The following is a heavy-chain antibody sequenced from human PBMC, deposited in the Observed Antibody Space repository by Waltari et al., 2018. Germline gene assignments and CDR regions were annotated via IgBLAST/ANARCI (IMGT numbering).Heavy chain of an antibody. D-gene: IGHD3-22*01. CDR3: TRVTPDYYDSSGLDY. CDR1: GFTLGDYA. V-gene: IGHV3-49*03. CDR2: MRSKAYGGTT. J-gene: IGHJ4*02. Sequence: EVKLGESGGGWVQPGRSLRLSCTASGFTLGDYAMSGFRTAPGRGLAWGGFMRSKAYGGTTESPASVKGRFTISRDYSKSIAYLQMNSLKTEDTAVYYCTRVTPDYYDSSGLDYWGQGTLVTVSS.